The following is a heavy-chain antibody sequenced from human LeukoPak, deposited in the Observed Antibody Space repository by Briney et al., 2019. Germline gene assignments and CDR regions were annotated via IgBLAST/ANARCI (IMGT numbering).Heavy chain of an antibody. Sequence: SETLSLTCTVSGGSISSYYWSWIRQPPGKGLEWIGYIYYSGRTNYNPSLKSRVTISVDTSKNQFSLKLSSVTAADTAVYYCARGELENGSGSYLPYYYYYMDVWGKGTTVTISS. CDR1: GGSISSYY. CDR2: IYYSGRT. J-gene: IGHJ6*03. D-gene: IGHD3-10*01. V-gene: IGHV4-59*01. CDR3: ARGELENGSGSYLPYYYYYMDV.